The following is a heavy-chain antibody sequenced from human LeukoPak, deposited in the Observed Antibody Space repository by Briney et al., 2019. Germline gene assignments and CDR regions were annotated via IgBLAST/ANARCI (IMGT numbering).Heavy chain of an antibody. CDR1: GGSFSGYY. Sequence: SETLSLTCAVYGGSFSGYYWSWIRQPPGKGLEWIGEINHSGSTNYNPSLKSRVTISVDTSKNQFSLKLSSVTAADTAVYYCARDGRPGGWSDAFDIWGQGTMVTVSS. CDR3: ARDGRPGGWSDAFDI. CDR2: INHSGST. J-gene: IGHJ3*02. V-gene: IGHV4-34*01. D-gene: IGHD6-19*01.